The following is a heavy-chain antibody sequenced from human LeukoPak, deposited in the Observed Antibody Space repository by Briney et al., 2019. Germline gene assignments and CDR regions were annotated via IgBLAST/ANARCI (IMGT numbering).Heavy chain of an antibody. J-gene: IGHJ4*02. CDR3: ARWPKQQLDNYFDY. Sequence: GGSLRLSCAASGFTFSSYWMSWVRQAPGKGLDWVANIKQDGSEKYYVDSVKGRFTISRDNAKNSLYLQMNSLRAEDTPVYYCARWPKQQLDNYFDYWGQGTLVTVSS. V-gene: IGHV3-7*01. CDR1: GFTFSSYW. CDR2: IKQDGSEK. D-gene: IGHD6-13*01.